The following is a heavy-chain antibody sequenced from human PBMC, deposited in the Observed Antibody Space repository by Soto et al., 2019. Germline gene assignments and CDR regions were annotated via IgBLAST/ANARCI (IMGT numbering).Heavy chain of an antibody. CDR3: ARDRSFWRGAYYSYGMDV. CDR1: VFTFSDNY. V-gene: IGHV3-11*01. CDR2: IGSTGSTI. J-gene: IGHJ6*02. D-gene: IGHD3-3*01. Sequence: QMQLVESGGGLVKPGGSLRLSCAASVFTFSDNYMSCVRQAPGTGLEWVSYIGSTGSTIYYADSVKGRFTISRDNSKNSLYVQMNSLRAEDTAVYYCARDRSFWRGAYYSYGMDVWGQVTTVTVSS.